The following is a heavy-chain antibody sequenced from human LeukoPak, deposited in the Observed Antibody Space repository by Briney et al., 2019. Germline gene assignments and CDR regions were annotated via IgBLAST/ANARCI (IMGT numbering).Heavy chain of an antibody. CDR2: IWYDGSNE. D-gene: IGHD5-24*01. CDR1: GFXFNIYG. Sequence: GRSLRLSCAASGFXFNIYGMHWVRQAPGKGLEWVAVIWYDGSNEYYKDSVKGRFTISRDNSKNTLYLQMNSLRAEDTAVYYCARDGRDGYKDFDYWGQGTLVTVSS. J-gene: IGHJ4*02. CDR3: ARDGRDGYKDFDY. V-gene: IGHV3-33*01.